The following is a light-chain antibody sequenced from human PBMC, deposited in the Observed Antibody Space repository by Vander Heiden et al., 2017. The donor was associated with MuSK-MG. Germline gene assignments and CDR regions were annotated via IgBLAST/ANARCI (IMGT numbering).Light chain of an antibody. Sequence: QSVLTQPPSVSGAPGQTVTISCTGSGSNVGTYYDVHWYQQVPGTAPRLLIYGNTNRPSGVPDRFSASKSGASASLAITGLQAEDEADYYCQSYDSSLSAVFGTGTKVTGL. CDR3: QSYDSSLSAV. CDR2: GNT. CDR1: GSNVGTYYD. J-gene: IGLJ1*01. V-gene: IGLV1-40*01.